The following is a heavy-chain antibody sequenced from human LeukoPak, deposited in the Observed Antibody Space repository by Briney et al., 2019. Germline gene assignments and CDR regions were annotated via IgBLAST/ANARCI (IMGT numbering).Heavy chain of an antibody. CDR2: IIPIFGTA. CDR1: GGTFSSYA. J-gene: IGHJ4*02. V-gene: IGHV1-69*13. D-gene: IGHD6-13*01. Sequence: ASVKVSCKASGGTFSSYAISWVRQAPGQGLEWMGGIIPIFGTANYAQKFQGRVTITADESTSTAYMGLSSLRSEDTAVYYCAIGYLGSSWDSGYFGYWGQGTLVTVSS. CDR3: AIGYLGSSWDSGYFGY.